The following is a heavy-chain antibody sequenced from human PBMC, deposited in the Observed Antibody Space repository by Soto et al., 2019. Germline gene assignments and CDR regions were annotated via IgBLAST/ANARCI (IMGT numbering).Heavy chain of an antibody. D-gene: IGHD3-16*01. V-gene: IGHV1-69*04. Sequence: SVKVSCKASGGTFSSYTISWVRQAPGQGLEWMGRIIPILGIANYAQKFQGRVTITADKSTSTAYMELSSLRSEDTAVYYCAKDLMVGGSAVMAVWGKGTTVPVSS. CDR1: GGTFSSYT. J-gene: IGHJ6*04. CDR2: IIPILGIA. CDR3: AKDLMVGGSAVMAV.